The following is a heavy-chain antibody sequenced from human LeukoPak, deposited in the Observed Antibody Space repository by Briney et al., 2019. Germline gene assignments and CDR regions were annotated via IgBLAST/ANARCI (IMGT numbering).Heavy chain of an antibody. CDR3: ARNSNRYMDV. CDR2: IKEDGSEK. J-gene: IGHJ6*03. D-gene: IGHD2/OR15-2a*01. Sequence: QSGGSLRLSCAASGFTFRNYWMRWVRQAPGNGLEWVANIKEDGSEKYYVDSVKGRFTTSRDNAKNSLYLQMNSLRAEDTAVYYCARNSNRYMDVWGKGTTVTVSS. V-gene: IGHV3-7*04. CDR1: GFTFRNYW.